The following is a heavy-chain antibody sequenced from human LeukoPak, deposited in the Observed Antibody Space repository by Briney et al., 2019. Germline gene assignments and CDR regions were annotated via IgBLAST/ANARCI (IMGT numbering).Heavy chain of an antibody. CDR3: ASLSLGSGYYY. CDR2: INPSGGST. D-gene: IGHD3-3*01. CDR1: GYTFTSYY. Sequence: ASVKVSCKASGYTFTSYYMHWVRQAPGQGLEWMGIINPSGGSTIYAQKFQGRVTMTRDTSTSTVYMELSSLRSEDTAVYYCASLSLGSGYYYWGQGTLVTVSS. J-gene: IGHJ4*02. V-gene: IGHV1-46*03.